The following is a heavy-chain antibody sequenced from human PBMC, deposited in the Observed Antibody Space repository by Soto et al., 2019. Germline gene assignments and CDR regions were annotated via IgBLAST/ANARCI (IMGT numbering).Heavy chain of an antibody. Sequence: KPSETLSLTCSIYSGSFSGYYWSWIRQPPGKGLEWIGEISQSGNTNYSPSLKSRVSISIDTSKKQFSLNLASVSAADTAVYYCARAPKVSASSQTRPDFCGQGTLVTVSS. CDR1: SGSFSGYY. CDR3: ARAPKVSASSQTRPDF. J-gene: IGHJ4*02. CDR2: ISQSGNT. D-gene: IGHD6-6*01. V-gene: IGHV4-34*01.